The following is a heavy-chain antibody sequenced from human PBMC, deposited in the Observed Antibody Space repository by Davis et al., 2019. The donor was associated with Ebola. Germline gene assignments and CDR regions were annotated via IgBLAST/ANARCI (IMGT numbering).Heavy chain of an antibody. J-gene: IGHJ6*02. CDR3: ARVRDYAYYYGMDV. CDR2: ISAYNGNT. Sequence: AASVKVSCKASGYTFTSYGISWVRQAPGQGLEWMGWISAYNGNTNYAQKLQGRVTITTDTSTSTAYMELRSLRSDDTAVYYCARVRDYAYYYGMDVWGQGTTVTVSS. D-gene: IGHD4-17*01. V-gene: IGHV1-18*01. CDR1: GYTFTSYG.